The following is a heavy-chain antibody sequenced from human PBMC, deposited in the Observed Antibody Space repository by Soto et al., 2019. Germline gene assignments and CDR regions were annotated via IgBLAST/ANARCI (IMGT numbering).Heavy chain of an antibody. Sequence: ASVKVSCKASGYTFTNYGISWVRQAPGQGLEWMGWISAYNGNTKYAQKLQGRVSLTTDTSSTTAYMELRSLTSDDTAVYYCARDLVPGYTGFSDYWGQGTLVTV. CDR3: ARDLVPGYTGFSDY. CDR2: ISAYNGNT. CDR1: GYTFTNYG. D-gene: IGHD5-12*01. V-gene: IGHV1-18*01. J-gene: IGHJ4*02.